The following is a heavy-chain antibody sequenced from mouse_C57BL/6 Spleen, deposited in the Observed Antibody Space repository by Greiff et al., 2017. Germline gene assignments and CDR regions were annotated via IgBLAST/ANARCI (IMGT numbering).Heavy chain of an antibody. CDR1: GFTFSSYA. J-gene: IGHJ3*01. CDR3: ARDRGTAQATAWFAY. CDR2: ISDGGSYT. V-gene: IGHV5-4*01. Sequence: VESGGGLVKPGGSLKLSCAASGFTFSSYAMSWVRQTPEKRLEWVATISDGGSYTYYPDNVKGRFTISRDNAKNNLYLQMSHLKSEDTAMYYCARDRGTAQATAWFAYWGQGTLVTVSA. D-gene: IGHD3-2*02.